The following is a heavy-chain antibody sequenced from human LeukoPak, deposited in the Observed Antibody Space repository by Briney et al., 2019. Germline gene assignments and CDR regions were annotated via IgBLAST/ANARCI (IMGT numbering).Heavy chain of an antibody. V-gene: IGHV3-48*02. J-gene: IGHJ4*02. CDR2: ISSSSTTT. CDR3: ARDQQWPIVHYFDH. CDR1: GFAFSTSG. Sequence: GGSLRLSCAASGFAFSTSGMNCVRQAPGKGLEWVSFISSSSTTTYYADSVKGRFTISRDNAKNSLYLQMNSLRDEDTAVYYCARDQQWPIVHYFDHWGQGILVTVSS. D-gene: IGHD6-19*01.